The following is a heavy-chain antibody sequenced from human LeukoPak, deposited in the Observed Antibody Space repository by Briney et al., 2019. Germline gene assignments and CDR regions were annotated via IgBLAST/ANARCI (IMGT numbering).Heavy chain of an antibody. D-gene: IGHD3-22*01. V-gene: IGHV4-59*01. J-gene: IGHJ4*02. CDR2: IYYSGST. CDR3: ARELDDSSGYYWAIDY. Sequence: SETLSLTCAVSGGSISSYYWSWIRQPPGKGLEWIGYIYYSGSTNYNPSLKSRVTISVDTSKNQFSLKLSSVTAADTAVYYCARELDDSSGYYWAIDYWGQGTLVTVSS. CDR1: GGSISSYY.